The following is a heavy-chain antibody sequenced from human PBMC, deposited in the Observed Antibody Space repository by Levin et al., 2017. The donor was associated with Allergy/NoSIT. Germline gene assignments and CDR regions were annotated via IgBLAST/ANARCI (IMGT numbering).Heavy chain of an antibody. V-gene: IGHV3-30*03. CDR2: ISYDGSNT. CDR1: GFTFSSYG. Sequence: GGSLRLSCAASGFTFSSYGMHWVRQAPGKGLEWVAVISYDGSNTYYANSVKGRFTISRDISKNTLYLQMSSLKTEDTAVYYCAIAYYREPKVPIDYWGQGTLVTVSS. J-gene: IGHJ4*02. D-gene: IGHD1-26*01. CDR3: AIAYYREPKVPIDY.